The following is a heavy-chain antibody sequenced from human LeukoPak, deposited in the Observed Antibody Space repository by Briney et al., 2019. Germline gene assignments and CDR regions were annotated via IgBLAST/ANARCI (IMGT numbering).Heavy chain of an antibody. CDR3: AWYGVTHGLDV. V-gene: IGHV3-7*01. Sequence: PGGSLRLSCAASGFSLSNYWMSWVRQAPGKGLEWVANINHDGSDKYYVDSVMGRFTISKDNAKNSVYLQMNSLRPEDTAVYYCAWYGVTHGLDVWGQGTTVTVSS. CDR2: INHDGSDK. D-gene: IGHD3-10*01. CDR1: GFSLSNYW. J-gene: IGHJ6*02.